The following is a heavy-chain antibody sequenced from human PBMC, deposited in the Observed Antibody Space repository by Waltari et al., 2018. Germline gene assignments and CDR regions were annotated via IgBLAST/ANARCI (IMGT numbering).Heavy chain of an antibody. Sequence: VQLLESGGGLVQPGGSLRLSCAASGFTFSSYAMSWVRQAPGKGLEWVSAISGSGGSKYYADSGKGRFTISRDNSKNTLYLQMNSLRAEDTAVYYCAKDLPKLSIVVVPRELYFDDWGQGTLVTVSS. CDR2: ISGSGGSK. D-gene: IGHD3-22*01. V-gene: IGHV3-23*01. CDR3: AKDLPKLSIVVVPRELYFDD. J-gene: IGHJ4*02. CDR1: GFTFSSYA.